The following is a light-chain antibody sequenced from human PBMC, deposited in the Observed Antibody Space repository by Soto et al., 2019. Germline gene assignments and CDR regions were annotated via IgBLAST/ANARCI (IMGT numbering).Light chain of an antibody. Sequence: QSVLTQPRSVSGSPGQSVTISCTGTSSDVGSYNYVSWYQQHPGKAPKLMIYDVTKRPSGVPDRFSGSKSGNTASPTISGLHAEYEADYYCCSYAGSYTVVFGGGTKLTVL. CDR1: SSDVGSYNY. CDR2: DVT. V-gene: IGLV2-11*01. J-gene: IGLJ2*01. CDR3: CSYAGSYTVV.